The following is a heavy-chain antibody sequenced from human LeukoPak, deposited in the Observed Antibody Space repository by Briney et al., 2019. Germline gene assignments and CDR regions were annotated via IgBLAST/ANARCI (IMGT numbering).Heavy chain of an antibody. CDR3: AGNDILTGLFY. J-gene: IGHJ4*02. CDR1: GYTFTGYY. D-gene: IGHD3-9*01. V-gene: IGHV1-2*02. Sequence: ASVKLSFKASGYTFTGYYMHWVRQAPGQGLEWMGWINPNSGGTNYAQKFQGRVTMTRDTYISTAYMDVSRLRSDDTAVYYCAGNDILTGLFYWGQGTLVTVSS. CDR2: INPNSGGT.